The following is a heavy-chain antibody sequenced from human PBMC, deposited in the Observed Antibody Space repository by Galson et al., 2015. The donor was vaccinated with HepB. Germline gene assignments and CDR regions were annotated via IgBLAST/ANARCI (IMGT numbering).Heavy chain of an antibody. CDR2: ISGGGGRT. V-gene: IGHV3-23*01. J-gene: IGHJ4*02. CDR1: RFTFSTYA. Sequence: SLRLSCAASRFTFSTYAMTWVRQAPGKGLEWVSEISGGGGRTFYADSVKGRFTISRDNSKNTLFLQMNNLRAEDTAVYYCATHTNGWLNYYFDYWGQGTLVTVSS. CDR3: ATHTNGWLNYYFDY. D-gene: IGHD6-19*01.